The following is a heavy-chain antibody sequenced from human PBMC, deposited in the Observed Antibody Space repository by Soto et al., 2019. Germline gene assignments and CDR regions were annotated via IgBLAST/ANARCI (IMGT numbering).Heavy chain of an antibody. Sequence: QLQLQESGPGLVKPSETLSLTCTVSGGSISSSSYYWGWIRQPPGKGLEWIGRIYYSGSTYYNPTLKSRAPISVDTSKHQFSLKLSSVTAADSAVSSCATLWGPDWGQGTLVTVSS. J-gene: IGHJ4*02. CDR2: IYYSGST. CDR3: ATLWGPD. D-gene: IGHD3-10*01. V-gene: IGHV4-39*01. CDR1: GGSISSSSYY.